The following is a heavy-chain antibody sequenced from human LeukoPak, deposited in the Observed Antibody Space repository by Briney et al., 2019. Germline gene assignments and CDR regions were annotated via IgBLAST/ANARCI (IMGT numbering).Heavy chain of an antibody. Sequence: GGSLRLSCAASGFTFSSYAMSRVRQAPGKGLEWVSAISGSGGSTYYADSVKGRFTISRDNSKNTLYLQMNSLRAEDTAVYYCAKVKVVAYDFWSGSWGMDVWGQGTTVTVSS. CDR3: AKVKVVAYDFWSGSWGMDV. D-gene: IGHD3-3*01. J-gene: IGHJ6*02. CDR1: GFTFSSYA. CDR2: ISGSGGST. V-gene: IGHV3-23*01.